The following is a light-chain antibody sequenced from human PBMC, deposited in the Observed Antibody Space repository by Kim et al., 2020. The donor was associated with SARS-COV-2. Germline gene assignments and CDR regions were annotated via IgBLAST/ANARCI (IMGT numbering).Light chain of an antibody. CDR1: SSNIGAYD. V-gene: IGLV1-40*01. J-gene: IGLJ3*02. CDR2: GDS. CDR3: QSYDSSLSDSWV. Sequence: QSVLTQPPYVSGAPGQRVTISCTGSSSNIGAYDVHWYQHLPGTAPKLLIYGDSNRPSGVPDRFSGSKPGTSASLSITGLQAEDEADYYCQSYDSSLSDSWVFGGGTQLTVL.